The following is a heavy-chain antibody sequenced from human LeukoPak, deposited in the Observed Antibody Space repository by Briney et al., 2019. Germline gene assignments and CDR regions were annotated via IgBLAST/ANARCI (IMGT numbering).Heavy chain of an antibody. J-gene: IGHJ4*02. Sequence: GGSLRLSCAASGFTFSSYAMGWVRQAPGKGLEWVSAISGSGGSTYYADSVKGRFTISRDNSKNTLYLQMNSLRAEDTAVYYCAKRLIVGATEFHFDYWGQGTLVTVSS. CDR3: AKRLIVGATEFHFDY. D-gene: IGHD1-26*01. CDR1: GFTFSSYA. V-gene: IGHV3-23*01. CDR2: ISGSGGST.